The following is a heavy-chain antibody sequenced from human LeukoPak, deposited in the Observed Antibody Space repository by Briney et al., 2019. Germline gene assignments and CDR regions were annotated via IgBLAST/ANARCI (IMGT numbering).Heavy chain of an antibody. CDR2: ISGSGGST. D-gene: IGHD4-23*01. J-gene: IGHJ4*02. CDR3: ARDPDYGGYYFDY. Sequence: PGGSLRLSCAASGFTFSSYGMSWVRQAPGKGLEWVSAISGSGGSTYYADSVKGRFTISRDNSKNTLYLQMNSLRAEDTAVYYCARDPDYGGYYFDYWGQGTLVTVSS. CDR1: GFTFSSYG. V-gene: IGHV3-23*01.